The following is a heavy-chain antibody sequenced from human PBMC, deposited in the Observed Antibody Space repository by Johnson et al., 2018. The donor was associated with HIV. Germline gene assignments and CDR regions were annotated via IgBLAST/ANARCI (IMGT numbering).Heavy chain of an antibody. V-gene: IGHV3-30*18. D-gene: IGHD3-10*01. J-gene: IGHJ3*02. CDR1: GFTFSTSG. CDR2: ISYDGRNK. CDR3: AKEGEGYYGSGSLGLDAFDI. Sequence: QVQLVESGGGVVQPGRSLRLSCAASGFTFSTSGMHCVRQAPGKGMEWVAVISYDGRNKYYADSVKGRFTISRDTSKNTLYLQMNSLRAEDTAVYYCAKEGEGYYGSGSLGLDAFDIWGQGTMVTVSS.